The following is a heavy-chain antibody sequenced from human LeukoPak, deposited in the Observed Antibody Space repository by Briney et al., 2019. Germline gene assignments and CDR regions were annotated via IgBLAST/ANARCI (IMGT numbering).Heavy chain of an antibody. CDR3: AKDVERLDYFDY. Sequence: QPGRSLRLSCAASGFTFSSYGMHWVRQARGKGLEWVAVMSYDGTNKYDADSVKGRFTIARDNSKNTLYLKMNSLRAEDTAVYYCAKDVERLDYFDYWGQGTLVTVSS. V-gene: IGHV3-30*18. D-gene: IGHD3-9*01. CDR1: GFTFSSYG. CDR2: MSYDGTNK. J-gene: IGHJ4*02.